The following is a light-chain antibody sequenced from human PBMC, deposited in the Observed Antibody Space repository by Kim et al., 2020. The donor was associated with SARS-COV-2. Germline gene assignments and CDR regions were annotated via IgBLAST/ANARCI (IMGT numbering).Light chain of an antibody. CDR3: QQYNNWNT. CDR2: GAS. Sequence: LAVSPVASATLSCRASQSVSSNLAWYQQKPGQAPRLLIYGASTRATGIPARFSGSGSGTEFTLTISSLQSEDFAVYYCQQYNNWNTFGQGTKLEI. CDR1: QSVSSN. J-gene: IGKJ2*01. V-gene: IGKV3-15*01.